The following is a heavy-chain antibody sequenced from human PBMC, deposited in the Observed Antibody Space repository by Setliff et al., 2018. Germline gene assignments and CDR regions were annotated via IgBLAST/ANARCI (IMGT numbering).Heavy chain of an antibody. J-gene: IGHJ4*02. CDR2: IFNDGRT. V-gene: IGHV3-53*01. Sequence: GSLRLSCAASGFIVSGNYMSWVRQAPDKGLEWVSVIFNDGRTFYADSVKGRFTISRDNAKNSLYLQMNSLRAEDTAVYYCARVSRSYGLPLDYWGQGTLVTVSS. CDR3: ARVSRSYGLPLDY. D-gene: IGHD5-18*01. CDR1: GFIVSGNY.